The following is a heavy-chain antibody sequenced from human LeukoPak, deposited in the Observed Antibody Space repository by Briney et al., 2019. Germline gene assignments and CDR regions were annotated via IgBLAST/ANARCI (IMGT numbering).Heavy chain of an antibody. D-gene: IGHD6-13*01. Sequence: RTGGSLRLSCAASGFTFSSYSMNWVRQAPGKGLEWVSYISSSSSTIYYADSVKGRFTISRDNAKNSLYLQMNSLRAEDTAVYYCAGGYSSSCYYYYYYGMDVWGQGTTVTVSS. V-gene: IGHV3-48*01. CDR3: AGGYSSSCYYYYYYGMDV. CDR2: ISSSSSTI. J-gene: IGHJ6*02. CDR1: GFTFSSYS.